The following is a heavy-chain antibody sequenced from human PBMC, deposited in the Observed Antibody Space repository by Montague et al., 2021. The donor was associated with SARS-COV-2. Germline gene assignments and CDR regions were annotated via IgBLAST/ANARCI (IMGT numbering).Heavy chain of an antibody. CDR2: IYYTGSS. J-gene: IGHJ6*02. CDR1: GGSISSGSSY. Sequence: SETLSLTCTVSGGSISSGSSYWRWIRQLPGKGLESIGCIYYTGSSNYNPSLKSRVTISVDTSKNQFSLKLSSVTAADTAVYYCASIRGSAAILTAFKGVSSFDAMDLWGQGTGGTVSS. D-gene: IGHD3-9*01. V-gene: IGHV4-61*01. CDR3: ASIRGSAAILTAFKGVSSFDAMDL.